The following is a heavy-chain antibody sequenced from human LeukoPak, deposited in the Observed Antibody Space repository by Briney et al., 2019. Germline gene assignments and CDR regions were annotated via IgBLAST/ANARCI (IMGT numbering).Heavy chain of an antibody. J-gene: IGHJ4*02. CDR3: ARGAGYSSSNDY. D-gene: IGHD6-13*01. Sequence: SETLSLTCTVSGGSVSSGSYYWSWIRQPPGKGLEWIGYIYYSGSTNYNPSLKSRVTISVDTSKNQFSLKLGSVTAADTAVYYCARGAGYSSSNDYWGQGTLVTVSS. V-gene: IGHV4-61*01. CDR1: GGSVSSGSYY. CDR2: IYYSGST.